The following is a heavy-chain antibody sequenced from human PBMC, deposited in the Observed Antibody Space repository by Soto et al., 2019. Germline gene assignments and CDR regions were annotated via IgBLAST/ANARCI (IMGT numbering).Heavy chain of an antibody. CDR2: ISGSGGST. CDR3: AKAFSWYDY. CDR1: GFTFSSYA. Sequence: GGSLRLSCAASGFTFSSYAMNWVRQAPGKGLEWVSGISGSGGSTYYADSVKGRFTLSRDNSKNTLYLQMSSLRAEDTAVYYCAKAFSWYDYWGQGTLVTVSS. V-gene: IGHV3-23*01. D-gene: IGHD6-13*01. J-gene: IGHJ4*02.